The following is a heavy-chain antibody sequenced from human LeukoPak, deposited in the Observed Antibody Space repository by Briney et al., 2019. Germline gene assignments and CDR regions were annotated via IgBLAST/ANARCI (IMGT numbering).Heavy chain of an antibody. CDR2: INQDGSEK. D-gene: IGHD6-19*01. J-gene: IGHJ4*02. CDR1: GFTFSNYW. CDR3: ARIGGSGWDSDS. Sequence: GGSLRLSCAVSGFTFSNYWMTWVRQAPGKGLEWVANINQDGSEKYYVDSMEGRFTISRDNAKNSLYLQMNSLRAEDTAVYYCARIGGSGWDSDSWGQGTLVTVSS. V-gene: IGHV3-7*01.